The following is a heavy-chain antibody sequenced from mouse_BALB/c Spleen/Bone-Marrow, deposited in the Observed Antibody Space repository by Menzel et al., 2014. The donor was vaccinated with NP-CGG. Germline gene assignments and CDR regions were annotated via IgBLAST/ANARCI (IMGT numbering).Heavy chain of an antibody. Sequence: EVLLQQSGPELVKPGASVKMSCKASGYTFTDFNMDWVKQSHGKSLEWIGDINPNNGGTIYNQKFKGRTTLTVDTSSRTAYMEFRSLTSEDTAVYFCAREERGFDYLGQGTTLTVSS. CDR1: GYTFTDFN. J-gene: IGHJ2*01. CDR2: INPNNGGT. V-gene: IGHV1-18*01. CDR3: AREERGFDY.